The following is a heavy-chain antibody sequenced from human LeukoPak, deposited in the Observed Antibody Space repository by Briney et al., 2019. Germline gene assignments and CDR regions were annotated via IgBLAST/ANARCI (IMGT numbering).Heavy chain of an antibody. V-gene: IGHV1-2*02. Sequence: ASVKVSCKASGYTFTDFYIHWLRQAPGQGPEWMGWINPKSGGTNYAQKFQGRVTMTRDTSISTVYIELRRLRSDDTAMFFCVRGGSLIVVPPVFPSPSWGQGTLVTVSS. D-gene: IGHD2-2*01. CDR3: VRGGSLIVVPPVFPSPS. J-gene: IGHJ4*02. CDR2: INPKSGGT. CDR1: GYTFTDFY.